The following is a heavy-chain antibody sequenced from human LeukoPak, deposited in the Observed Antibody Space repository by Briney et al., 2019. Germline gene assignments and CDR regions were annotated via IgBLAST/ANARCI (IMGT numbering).Heavy chain of an antibody. CDR2: ISGATNIA. Sequence: ASVKVSCKTSGYSFTNYGISWVRQAPGQGLQWMGWISGATNIATYEDKWQGRLTMTTDTSTNTVYMEMRSLRSDDAAMYYCARLDQLLIDFWGQGTPVTVSS. J-gene: IGHJ4*02. CDR1: GYSFTNYG. V-gene: IGHV1-18*01. CDR3: ARLDQLLIDF. D-gene: IGHD2-2*01.